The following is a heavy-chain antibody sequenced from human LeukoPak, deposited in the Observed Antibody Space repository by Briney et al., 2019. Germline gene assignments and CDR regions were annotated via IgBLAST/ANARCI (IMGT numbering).Heavy chain of an antibody. CDR2: ISSSSSYI. V-gene: IGHV3-21*01. D-gene: IGHD6-13*01. CDR1: GFTLSSYN. Sequence: GGSLRLSCAASGFTLSSYNMNWVRQAPGKGLEWVSSISSSSSYIYYADSVKGRFTISRDNAKNSLYLQMNSLRAEDTAVYYCASQIAAAGAFDIWGQGTMVTVSS. CDR3: ASQIAAAGAFDI. J-gene: IGHJ3*02.